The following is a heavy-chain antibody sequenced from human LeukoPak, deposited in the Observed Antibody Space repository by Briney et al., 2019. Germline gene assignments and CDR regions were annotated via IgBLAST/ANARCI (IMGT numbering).Heavy chain of an antibody. V-gene: IGHV4-59*01. CDR3: ARDLRFGGY. J-gene: IGHJ4*02. CDR1: GGSISSYY. D-gene: IGHD3-16*01. Sequence: PSETLSLTCTVSGGSISSYYWSWIRQPPGKGLEWIGYIYYSGSTNYNPPLKSRVTISVDTSKNQFSLKLSSVTAADTAVYYCARDLRFGGYWGQGTLVTVPS. CDR2: IYYSGST.